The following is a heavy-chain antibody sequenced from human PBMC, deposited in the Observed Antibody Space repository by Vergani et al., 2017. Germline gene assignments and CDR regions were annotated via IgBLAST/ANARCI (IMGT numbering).Heavy chain of an antibody. CDR2: ISYDGSNK. CDR3: ARVGLGGRYYYYYMDV. Sequence: QVQLVESGGGVVQPGRSLRLSCAASGFTFSSYAMHWVRQAPGKGLEWVAVISYDGSNKYYADSVKGRFTFSRDNSKNTLYLQMNSLRAEDTAVYYCARVGLGGRYYYYYMDVWGKGTTVTVSS. V-gene: IGHV3-30*01. CDR1: GFTFSSYA. J-gene: IGHJ6*03. D-gene: IGHD3/OR15-3a*01.